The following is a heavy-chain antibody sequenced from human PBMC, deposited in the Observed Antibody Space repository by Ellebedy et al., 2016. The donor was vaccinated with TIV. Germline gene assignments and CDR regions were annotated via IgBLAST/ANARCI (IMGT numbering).Heavy chain of an antibody. D-gene: IGHD6-6*01. CDR1: GGSITSSSYY. Sequence: MPSETLSLTCTVSGGSITSSSYYWGSIRQPPGKGLDWIGSIYYRGSTYYNASLKSRVTISVDTSKNQFSLKLSSVTAADTAVYYCARHVDEYSSSKRFDPWGQGTLVTVSS. J-gene: IGHJ5*02. V-gene: IGHV4-39*01. CDR2: IYYRGST. CDR3: ARHVDEYSSSKRFDP.